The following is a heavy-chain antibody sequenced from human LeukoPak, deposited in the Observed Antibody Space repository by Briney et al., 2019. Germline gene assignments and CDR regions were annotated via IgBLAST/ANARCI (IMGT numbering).Heavy chain of an antibody. V-gene: IGHV4-34*01. J-gene: IGHJ5*02. D-gene: IGHD2-2*01. CDR3: ARGRLGVVVPA. Sequence: SETLSLTCAVYGGSFSGHYWSWIRQPPGKGPEWIGEINHSGSTNYNPSLKSRVTISVDTSKNQFSLKLSSVTAADTAVYYCARGRLGVVVPAWGQGTLVTVSS. CDR1: GGSFSGHY. CDR2: INHSGST.